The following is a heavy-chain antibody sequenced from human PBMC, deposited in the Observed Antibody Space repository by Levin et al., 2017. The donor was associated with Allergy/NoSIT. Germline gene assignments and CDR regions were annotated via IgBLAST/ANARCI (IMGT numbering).Heavy chain of an antibody. CDR3: AVFSLRYGTFEM. Sequence: SQTLSLPCAVSGGSFGGYFWSWLRQPPGKGPEWIGEVSHGGFTTYNPSLKSRVAISVDASRNEFSLKLDHVTAADTAVYYCAVFSLRYGTFEMWGQGTMVTVSS. J-gene: IGHJ3*02. D-gene: IGHD4-17*01. CDR1: GGSFGGYF. CDR2: VSHGGFT. V-gene: IGHV4-34*01.